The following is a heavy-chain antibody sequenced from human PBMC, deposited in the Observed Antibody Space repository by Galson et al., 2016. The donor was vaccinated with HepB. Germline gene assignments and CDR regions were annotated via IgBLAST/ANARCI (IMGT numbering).Heavy chain of an antibody. CDR2: IIPMFDTA. V-gene: IGHV1-69*13. CDR1: GGTFSNYA. J-gene: IGHJ3*02. CDR3: ARDGPYYDILTVTYDALDI. D-gene: IGHD3-9*01. Sequence: VKVSCKASGGTFSNYAITWVRQAPGQGLEWMGGIIPMFDTANYAQKFQGRVTITADESTSTAYMELSSLRSEDTAVYYCARDGPYYDILTVTYDALDIWGQGTMVTVSS.